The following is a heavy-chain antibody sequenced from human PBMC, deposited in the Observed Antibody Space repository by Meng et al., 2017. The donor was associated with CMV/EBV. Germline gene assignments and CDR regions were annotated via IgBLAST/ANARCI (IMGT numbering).Heavy chain of an antibody. CDR1: GGSISSYY. J-gene: IGHJ6*02. Sequence: GPLRLSCTVSGGSISSYYWSWIRQPPGKGLEWIGYIYYSGSTNYNPSLKSRVTISVDTSKNQFSLKLSSVTAADTAVYYCARCYYDFWSGYYYAGGMDVWGQGTTVTVSS. CDR2: IYYSGST. CDR3: ARCYYDFWSGYYYAGGMDV. V-gene: IGHV4-59*01. D-gene: IGHD3-3*01.